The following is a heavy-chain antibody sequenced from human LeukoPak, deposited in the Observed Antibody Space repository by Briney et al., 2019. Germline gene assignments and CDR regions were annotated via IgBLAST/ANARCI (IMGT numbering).Heavy chain of an antibody. J-gene: IGHJ4*02. D-gene: IGHD6-13*01. V-gene: IGHV4-34*01. CDR1: GGSFSGYY. CDR3: AKTSNIWYGYFDC. Sequence: ASETLSLTCAVYGGSFSGYYWGWIRQPPGKGLEWIGSIYYSGSTYYNPSLKSRVTISVDTSKNQFSLKLSSVTAADTAVYYCAKTSNIWYGYFDCWGQGALVAVSS. CDR2: IYYSGST.